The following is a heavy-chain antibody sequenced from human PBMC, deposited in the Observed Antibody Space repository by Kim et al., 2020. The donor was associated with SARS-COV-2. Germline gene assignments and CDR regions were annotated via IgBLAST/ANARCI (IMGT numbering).Heavy chain of an antibody. J-gene: IGHJ4*02. D-gene: IGHD6-13*01. V-gene: IGHV1-2*02. CDR2: GT. CDR3: ASTIAAARDY. Sequence: GTNYAQKFQGRVTMTRDTSISTAYMELSRLRSDDTAVYYCASTIAAARDYWGQGTLVTVSS.